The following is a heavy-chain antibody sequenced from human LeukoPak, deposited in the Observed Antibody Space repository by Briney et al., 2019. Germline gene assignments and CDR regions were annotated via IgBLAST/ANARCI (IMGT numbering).Heavy chain of an antibody. CDR3: ARDDVYNGSYHDY. V-gene: IGHV1-2*02. D-gene: IGHD1-26*01. Sequence: ASVKVSCKASGYTFTGYYMHWVRQAPGQGLEWMGWINPNSGDTNYAQKLQGRVTVTTDTSTSTAYMELRSLRSDDTAVYYCARDDVYNGSYHDYWGQGTLVTVSS. CDR1: GYTFTGYY. CDR2: INPNSGDT. J-gene: IGHJ4*02.